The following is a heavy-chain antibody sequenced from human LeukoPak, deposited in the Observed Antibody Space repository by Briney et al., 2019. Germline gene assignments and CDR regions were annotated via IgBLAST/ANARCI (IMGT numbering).Heavy chain of an antibody. Sequence: SETLSLTCTVSGGSISTYYWSWVRQPPGKGPEWIGNIHYSVSTSYNPSLKSRVPISLDTSKNQFSLKLSSVTAADTAVYYCARGYSGSYYAYFDYWGQGTLVTVSS. CDR1: GGSISTYY. CDR2: IHYSVST. D-gene: IGHD1-26*01. CDR3: ARGYSGSYYAYFDY. V-gene: IGHV4-59*01. J-gene: IGHJ4*02.